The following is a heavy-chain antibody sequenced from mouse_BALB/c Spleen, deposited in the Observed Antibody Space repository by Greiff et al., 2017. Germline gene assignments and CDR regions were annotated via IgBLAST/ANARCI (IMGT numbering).Heavy chain of an antibody. V-gene: IGHV1-9*01. CDR2: ILPGSGST. CDR3: ARGYGKAPYYYAMDY. J-gene: IGHJ4*01. Sequence: VQLQQSGAELMKPGASVKISCKATGYTFSSYWIEWVKQRPGHGLEWIGEILPGSGSTNYNEKFKGKATFTADTSSNTAYMQLSSLTSEDSAVYYCARGYGKAPYYYAMDYWGQGTSVTVSS. D-gene: IGHD2-1*01. CDR1: GYTFSSYW.